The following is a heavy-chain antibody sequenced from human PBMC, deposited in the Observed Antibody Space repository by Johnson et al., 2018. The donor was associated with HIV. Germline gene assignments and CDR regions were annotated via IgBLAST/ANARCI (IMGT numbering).Heavy chain of an antibody. Sequence: VQLVESGGGLVQPGGSLRLSCAASGFTFDNFWMSWVRQTPGKGLEWVANIKQDGGDKYYADSVKGRFTISRDNSKNTLYLQMNSLRAEDTAVYYCAKQYGSGLTGAFDIWGQGTKVTVSS. CDR2: IKQDGGDK. CDR3: AKQYGSGLTGAFDI. CDR1: GFTFDNFW. D-gene: IGHD3-10*01. J-gene: IGHJ3*02. V-gene: IGHV3-7*03.